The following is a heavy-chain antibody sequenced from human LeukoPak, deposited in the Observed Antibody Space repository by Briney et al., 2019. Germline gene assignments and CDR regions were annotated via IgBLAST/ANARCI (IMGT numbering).Heavy chain of an antibody. D-gene: IGHD6-19*01. CDR1: GFTFSSYG. V-gene: IGHV3-33*01. J-gene: IGHJ6*02. Sequence: PGGSLRLSCAASGFTFSSYGMHWVRQAPGKGLEWVAVIWYDGSNKYYADSVKGRFTISRDNSKNTLYLQMNSLRAEDTAVYYCARERGRAVAASKAYYYGMDVWGQGTTVTVSS. CDR2: IWYDGSNK. CDR3: ARERGRAVAASKAYYYGMDV.